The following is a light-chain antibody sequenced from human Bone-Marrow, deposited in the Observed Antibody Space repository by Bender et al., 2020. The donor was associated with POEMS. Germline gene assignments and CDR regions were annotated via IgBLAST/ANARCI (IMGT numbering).Light chain of an antibody. CDR1: SSDLGTYNY. Sequence: QSALTQPASVSGSPGQSITISCSGTSSDLGTYNYVSWYQQYPGKAPKLIIYDVYNRPSGVSNRFSGSKSGNTASLTISGLQAEDEADFYCCSYADNSVWVFGGGTKLTVL. J-gene: IGLJ3*02. V-gene: IGLV2-14*03. CDR3: CSYADNSVWV. CDR2: DVY.